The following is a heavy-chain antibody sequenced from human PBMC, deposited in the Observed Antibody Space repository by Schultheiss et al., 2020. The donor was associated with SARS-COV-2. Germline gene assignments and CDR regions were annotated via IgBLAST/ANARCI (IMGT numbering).Heavy chain of an antibody. CDR1: GFTFTTSA. V-gene: IGHV3-23*01. D-gene: IGHD2-8*01. J-gene: IGHJ4*02. Sequence: GGSLRLSCVASGFTFTTSAMSWVRQAPGQGLEWVSAITAGGGRSYYGDSVRGRFTVSRDNSKNTLYLQMDSLRVEDTAIYYCAKEGNAFDFWGQGTLVNVSS. CDR3: AKEGNAFDF. CDR2: ITAGGGRS.